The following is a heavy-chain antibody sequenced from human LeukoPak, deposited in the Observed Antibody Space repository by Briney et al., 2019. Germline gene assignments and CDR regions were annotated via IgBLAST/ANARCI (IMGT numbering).Heavy chain of an antibody. J-gene: IGHJ4*02. V-gene: IGHV3-64D*06. Sequence: GGSLRLSCSASGFTFSSYAMHWVRQAPGKGLEYVSAISSNGGSTYYADSVKGRFTISRDNSKNTLYLQMSSLRAEDTAVYYCVKDSDYYGSGTPHWGQGALVTVSS. CDR1: GFTFSSYA. CDR3: VKDSDYYGSGTPH. D-gene: IGHD3-10*01. CDR2: ISSNGGST.